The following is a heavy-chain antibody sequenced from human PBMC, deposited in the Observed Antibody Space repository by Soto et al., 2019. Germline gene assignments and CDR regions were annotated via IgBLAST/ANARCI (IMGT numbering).Heavy chain of an antibody. V-gene: IGHV4-59*01. Sequence: QVQLQESGPGLVKPSETLSLTCRISGGSISSYYWNWIRQAPGKGLEWIGFISYSGSTNYNPALTSRVTISVDTSKDPISLRLNSVTAADTAVYYCARVQSTSWGYYYAVDVWGQGTTVTVSS. CDR2: ISYSGST. J-gene: IGHJ6*01. D-gene: IGHD2-2*01. CDR3: ARVQSTSWGYYYAVDV. CDR1: GGSISSYY.